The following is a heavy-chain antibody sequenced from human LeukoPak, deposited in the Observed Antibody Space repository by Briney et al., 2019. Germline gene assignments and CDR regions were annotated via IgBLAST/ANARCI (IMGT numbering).Heavy chain of an antibody. CDR3: ARGSDYDFWSGYYRDHDAFDI. Sequence: GGSLRLSCAASGFTFSDYYMTWIRQAPGKGLEWISYISGGGTMIYYADSVRGQFTISRDNAKNSLYLQMNSLRAEDTAVYYCARGSDYDFWSGYYRDHDAFDIWGQGTMVTVSS. J-gene: IGHJ3*02. CDR1: GFTFSDYY. CDR2: ISGGGTMI. D-gene: IGHD3-3*01. V-gene: IGHV3-11*04.